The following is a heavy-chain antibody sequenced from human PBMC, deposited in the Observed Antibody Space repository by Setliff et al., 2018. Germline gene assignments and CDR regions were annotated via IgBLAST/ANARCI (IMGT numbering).Heavy chain of an antibody. CDR3: ARDHVYGSQYYYYYYGMDV. J-gene: IGHJ6*02. CDR1: GFTFSSYW. V-gene: IGHV3-21*05. CDR2: VSSSSIYM. Sequence: PGGSLRLSCAASGFTFSSYWMSWVRQAPGKGLEWISYVSSSSIYMFYADSVKGRFTISRDNAKNSLYLQMNSLRAEDTAVYYCARDHVYGSQYYYYYYGMDVWGQGTTVTVSS. D-gene: IGHD3-10*01.